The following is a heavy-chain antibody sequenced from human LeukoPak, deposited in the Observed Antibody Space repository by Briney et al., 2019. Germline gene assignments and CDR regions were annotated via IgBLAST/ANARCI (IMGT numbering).Heavy chain of an antibody. CDR3: ARDRREYYDSSGYFDY. D-gene: IGHD3-22*01. CDR2: IIPIFGTA. V-gene: IGHV1-69*13. Sequence: ASVKVSCKASGGTFSSYAISWVRQAPGQGLEWMGGIIPIFGTASYAQKFQGRVTITADETTSTAYMELSSLRSEDTAVYYCARDRREYYDSSGYFDYWGQGTLVTVSS. J-gene: IGHJ4*02. CDR1: GGTFSSYA.